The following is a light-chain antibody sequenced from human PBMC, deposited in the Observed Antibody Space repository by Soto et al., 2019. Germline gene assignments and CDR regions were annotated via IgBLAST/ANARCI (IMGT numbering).Light chain of an antibody. J-gene: IGLJ1*01. CDR2: YDS. CDR3: QVWDTSSDQDV. CDR1: NIGSKR. Sequence: SYELTQPPSVSVAPGKTASITCGGNNIGSKRVHWYQQKPGQAPVLVIYYDSDRPSGIPERFSGSNSGNTATLTISRVEAGDEADYYCQVWDTSSDQDVFGTGTKLTVL. V-gene: IGLV3-21*01.